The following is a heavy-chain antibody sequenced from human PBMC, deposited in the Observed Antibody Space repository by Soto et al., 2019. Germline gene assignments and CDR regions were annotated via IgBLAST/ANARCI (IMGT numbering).Heavy chain of an antibody. CDR1: GYTFTGYY. Sequence: ASVKVSCKASGYTFTGYYMHWVRQAPGQGLEWMGWINPNSGGTNYAQKFQGWVTMTRDTSISTAYMELSRLRSDDTAVYYCARDWWDYGSGNNWFDPWGQGTLVTVSS. D-gene: IGHD3-10*01. J-gene: IGHJ5*02. CDR2: INPNSGGT. CDR3: ARDWWDYGSGNNWFDP. V-gene: IGHV1-2*04.